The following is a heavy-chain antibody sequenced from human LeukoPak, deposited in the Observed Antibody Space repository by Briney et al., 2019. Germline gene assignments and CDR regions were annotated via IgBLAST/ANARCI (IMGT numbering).Heavy chain of an antibody. CDR3: AKVKSLGGAPYDY. Sequence: GASVKVSCKASGYTFSDYYIHWVRQAPGQGLEWMGRINPNSGGTNYAQSFQGRVTMTRDTSISTAYMELSTLRSDDTAVYYCAKVKSLGGAPYDYWGQGTLDTVSS. J-gene: IGHJ4*02. CDR1: GYTFSDYY. V-gene: IGHV1-2*06. CDR2: INPNSGGT. D-gene: IGHD6-19*01.